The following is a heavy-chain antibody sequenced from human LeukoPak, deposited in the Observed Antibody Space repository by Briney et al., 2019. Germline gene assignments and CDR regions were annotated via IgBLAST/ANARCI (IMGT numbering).Heavy chain of an antibody. V-gene: IGHV1-2*02. CDR1: GYTFTGYY. J-gene: IGHJ4*02. CDR3: ARGHYYGSGSHFDY. CDR2: INPNSGGT. Sequence: ASVKVSCKASGYTFTGYYMHWVRQAPGQGLEWMGWINPNSGGTNYAQKFQGRVTMTRDTSISTAYMELSRLRSDDTVVYYCARGHYYGSGSHFDYWGQGTLVTVSS. D-gene: IGHD3-10*01.